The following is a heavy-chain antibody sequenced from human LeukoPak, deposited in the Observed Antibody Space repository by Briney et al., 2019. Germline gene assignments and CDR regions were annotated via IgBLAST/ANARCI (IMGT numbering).Heavy chain of an antibody. J-gene: IGHJ4*02. CDR2: ISAYNGNT. CDR3: ARVYSNYASPWEDY. D-gene: IGHD4-11*01. CDR1: GYTFTSYG. V-gene: IGHV1-18*01. Sequence: ASVKVSCKASGYTFTSYGISWVRQATGQGLERMGWISAYNGNTNYAQKLQGRVTMTTDTSTSTAYMELRSLRSDDTAVYYCARVYSNYASPWEDYWGQGTLVTVSS.